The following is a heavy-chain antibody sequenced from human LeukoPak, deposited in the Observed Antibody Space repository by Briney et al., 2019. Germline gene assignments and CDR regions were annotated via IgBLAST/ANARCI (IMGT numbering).Heavy chain of an antibody. CDR3: ARKPTVTTYFDY. CDR1: GYSISSGYY. V-gene: IGHV4-38-2*02. D-gene: IGHD4-17*01. J-gene: IGHJ4*02. CDR2: INHSGST. Sequence: SETLSLTCTVSGYSISSGYYWSWIRQPPGKGLEWIGEINHSGSTNYNPSLKSRVTISVDTSKNQFSLKLSSVAAADTAVYYCARKPTVTTYFDYWGQGTLVTVSS.